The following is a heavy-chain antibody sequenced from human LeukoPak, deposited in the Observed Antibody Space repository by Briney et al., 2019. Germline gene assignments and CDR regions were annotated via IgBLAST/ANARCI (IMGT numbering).Heavy chain of an antibody. CDR2: IKSKTDGGTT. Sequence: GGSLRLSCAASGFTFSNAWMTWVRQAPGKGLEWVGRIKSKTDGGTTGYAAPVKGRFTISRDDSKNTLYLQMNSLKTEDTAVYYCTTDFYYDSSGYSWYFDYWGQGTLVTVSS. CDR3: TTDFYYDSSGYSWYFDY. D-gene: IGHD3-22*01. J-gene: IGHJ4*02. V-gene: IGHV3-15*01. CDR1: GFTFSNAW.